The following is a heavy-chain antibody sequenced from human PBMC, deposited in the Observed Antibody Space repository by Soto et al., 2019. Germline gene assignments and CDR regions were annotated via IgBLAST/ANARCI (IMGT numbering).Heavy chain of an antibody. CDR1: GDSISNFY. CDR3: ARGMGRYFDL. Sequence: QVQLQESGPGLVKPSETLSLTCTVSGDSISNFYWSWIRQPTGKGLGSLGRISARGRTNYNPSLQSPGAKSLDTSKNQFSRRLTSLSAADTAVYFCARGMGRYFDLWGRGTLVTVFS. J-gene: IGHJ2*01. CDR2: ISARGRT. V-gene: IGHV4-4*07. D-gene: IGHD2-8*01.